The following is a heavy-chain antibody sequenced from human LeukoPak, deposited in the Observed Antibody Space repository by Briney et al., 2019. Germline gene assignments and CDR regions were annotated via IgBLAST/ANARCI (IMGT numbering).Heavy chain of an antibody. CDR3: ARGGYYNILTGFRSRVLGFDY. CDR2: ISYDGSNK. D-gene: IGHD3-9*01. Sequence: GGSLRLSCAASGFTFSSYAMHWVRQAPGKGLEWVAVISYDGSNKYYADSVKGRFTISRDNSKNTLYLEMNSLRAEDTAVYYCARGGYYNILTGFRSRVLGFDYWGQGTLVTVSS. J-gene: IGHJ4*02. CDR1: GFTFSSYA. V-gene: IGHV3-30*04.